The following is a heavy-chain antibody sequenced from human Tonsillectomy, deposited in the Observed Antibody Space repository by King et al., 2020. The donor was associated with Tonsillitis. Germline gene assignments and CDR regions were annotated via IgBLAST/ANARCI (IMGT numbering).Heavy chain of an antibody. Sequence: VQLVESGGGLVQPGRSLRLSCAASRFTFDDYAMHWVRQAPGKGLEWVSGISWNSGSLAYADSVKGRFTISRDNAKNSLYLQMNSLRAEDTALYYCAKEYHSSGWEDAFDVWGQGTMVIVSS. CDR1: RFTFDDYA. V-gene: IGHV3-9*01. D-gene: IGHD6-19*01. J-gene: IGHJ3*01. CDR2: ISWNSGSL. CDR3: AKEYHSSGWEDAFDV.